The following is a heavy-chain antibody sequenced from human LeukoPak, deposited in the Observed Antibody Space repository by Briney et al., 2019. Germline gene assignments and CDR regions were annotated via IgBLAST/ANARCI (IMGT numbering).Heavy chain of an antibody. Sequence: PGGSLRLSCAVSGSTFSSFPFHWVRQAPGKGLEWVAAISTDGSYKYHGDSVKGRFTISRDNPMNTLYLQMNGLRPDDTAVYYCARSLIPGRWYFDLWGRGTLVTVSS. CDR3: ARSLIPGRWYFDL. V-gene: IGHV3-30*04. D-gene: IGHD3-16*01. J-gene: IGHJ2*01. CDR2: ISTDGSYK. CDR1: GSTFSSFP.